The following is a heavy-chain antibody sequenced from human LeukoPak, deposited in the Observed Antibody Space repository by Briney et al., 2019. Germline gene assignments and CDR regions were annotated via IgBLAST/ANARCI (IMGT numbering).Heavy chain of an antibody. CDR2: IDHSGST. V-gene: IGHV4-38-2*02. D-gene: IGHD3-10*01. CDR1: NYSISSGYY. CDR3: ARDGSPNGSGSYYP. Sequence: SETLSLTYTVSNYSISSGYYWGWIRQPPGKGLEWIGSIDHSGSTYYNPSLKSRVTISVDTSKNQLSLKLSSVTAADTAVYYCARDGSPNGSGSYYPWGQGTLVTVSS. J-gene: IGHJ5*02.